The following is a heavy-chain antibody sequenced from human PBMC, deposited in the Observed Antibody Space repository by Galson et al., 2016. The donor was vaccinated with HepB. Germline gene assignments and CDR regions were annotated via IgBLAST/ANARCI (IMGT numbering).Heavy chain of an antibody. D-gene: IGHD5-12*01. CDR2: ISYDGGNK. V-gene: IGHV3-30*04. CDR1: GFSFSSYA. Sequence: SLRLSCAASGFSFSSYAMHWVRQAPGKGLEGVAIISYDGGNKFYADSVKDRFTISRDNSKNTLYLQMNSLRVEDTALDYCARSDSGYDSFDCWGQGTLVTVSS. J-gene: IGHJ4*02. CDR3: ARSDSGYDSFDC.